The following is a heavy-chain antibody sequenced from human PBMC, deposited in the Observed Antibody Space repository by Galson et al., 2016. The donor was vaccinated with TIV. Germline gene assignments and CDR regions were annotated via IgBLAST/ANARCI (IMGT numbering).Heavy chain of an antibody. Sequence: SVKVSCKASGGTFRSYVVTWVRQAPGQGLEWMGGIISISGTANYAQKFQGRLTITTDESTSTSYMELTSLTSEGTAIYYCARGNPVAGRGIDYWGQGTLVTVSS. V-gene: IGHV1-69*05. CDR2: IISISGTA. D-gene: IGHD6-19*01. CDR1: GGTFRSYV. J-gene: IGHJ4*02. CDR3: ARGNPVAGRGIDY.